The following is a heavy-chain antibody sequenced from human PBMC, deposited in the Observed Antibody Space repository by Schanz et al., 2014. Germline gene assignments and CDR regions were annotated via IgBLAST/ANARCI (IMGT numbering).Heavy chain of an antibody. CDR2: IRPDNGHT. V-gene: IGHV1-18*01. Sequence: QVQLVQSGAAVKKPGASVKVSCKTSGYTFTDYGLSWVRQAPGQGLEWLGWIRPDNGHTTYSQKVRDRVIFTTDTAASTDYMELRSLRSDDTEHYHCVRVPSRDVYFDLDGRGSLDAVAS. CDR1: GYTFTDYG. D-gene: IGHD3-10*02. CDR3: VRVPSRDVYFDL. J-gene: IGHJ2*01.